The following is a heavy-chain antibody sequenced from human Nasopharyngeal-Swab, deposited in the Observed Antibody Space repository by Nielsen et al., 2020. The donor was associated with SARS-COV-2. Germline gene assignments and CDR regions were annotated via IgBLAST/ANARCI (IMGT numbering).Heavy chain of an antibody. CDR1: GFTFSSYW. J-gene: IGHJ5*02. CDR2: ISSSSSTI. D-gene: IGHD3-3*01. CDR3: AREVGGVVPNWFDP. Sequence: GESLKISCAASGFTFSSYWMSWVRQAPGKGLEWVSYISSSSSTIYYADSVKGRFTISRDNAKNSLYLQMNSLRAEDTAVYYCAREVGGVVPNWFDPWGQGTLVTVSS. V-gene: IGHV3-48*04.